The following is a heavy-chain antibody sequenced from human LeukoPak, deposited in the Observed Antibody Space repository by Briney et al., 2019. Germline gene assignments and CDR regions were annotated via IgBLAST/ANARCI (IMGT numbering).Heavy chain of an antibody. D-gene: IGHD6-13*01. V-gene: IGHV3-21*01. CDR2: IPDSGRYS. J-gene: IGHJ4*02. CDR3: VRGDSRDY. Sequence: GGSLRLSCAACGFSFSTFTMNWVRQAPGKGLEWVASIPDSGRYSHDADSVRGRFTISRDNAKNSLYLDMGNLRAEDTAVYYCVRGDSRDYWGQGTLVTVSS. CDR1: GFSFSTFT.